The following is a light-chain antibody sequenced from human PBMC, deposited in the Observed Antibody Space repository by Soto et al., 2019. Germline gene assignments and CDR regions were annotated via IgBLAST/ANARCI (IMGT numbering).Light chain of an antibody. CDR2: QDN. Sequence: SYELTQPPSVSVSPGQTASITCSGDKLGGKYAFWYQQKPGQSPVLVIYQDNKRPSGIPERFSGSNSGNTATLTISGTQALDEADYFCQAWATNTVVFGGGTKLTVL. V-gene: IGLV3-1*01. CDR1: KLGGKY. CDR3: QAWATNTVV. J-gene: IGLJ2*01.